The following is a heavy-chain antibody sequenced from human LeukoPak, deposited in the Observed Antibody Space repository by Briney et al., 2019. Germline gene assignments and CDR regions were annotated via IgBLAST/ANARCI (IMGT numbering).Heavy chain of an antibody. CDR2: IYYSGST. Sequence: SETLSLTCTVSGGSISSYYWSWIRQPPGKGLEWIGYIYYSGSTNYNPSLKSRVTISVDTSKNQFSLKLSSVTAADTAVYYRARSVVVTAYFDYWGQGTLVTVSS. J-gene: IGHJ4*02. CDR1: GGSISSYY. D-gene: IGHD2-21*02. CDR3: ARSVVVTAYFDY. V-gene: IGHV4-59*01.